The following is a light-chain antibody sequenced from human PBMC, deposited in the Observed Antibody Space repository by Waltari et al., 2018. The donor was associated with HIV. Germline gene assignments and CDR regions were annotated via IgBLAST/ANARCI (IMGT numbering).Light chain of an antibody. CDR1: ASPKPS. Sequence: SSELTQPPSVSVSPGQTARITCSGDASPKPSPHWFQQKPGQAPVVIIHKNTERPSGIPERFSASRSGTTVTLTISGVQTDDEADYYCLSADSSGSYVFGPGTTVTVL. CDR2: KNT. CDR3: LSADSSGSYV. J-gene: IGLJ1*01. V-gene: IGLV3-25*03.